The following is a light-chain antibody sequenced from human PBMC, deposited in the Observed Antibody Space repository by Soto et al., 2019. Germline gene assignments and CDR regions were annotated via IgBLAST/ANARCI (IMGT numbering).Light chain of an antibody. V-gene: IGKV3-20*01. CDR1: QSLSSSY. CDR2: GAS. Sequence: EIVLTQSPGTLSLSPGERATLFCRASQSLSSSYLVWYQQKPGQAPRLLIYGASSRATGIPDRFSGSGSGTDFTLTISRLEPEDFAVYYCQHYGNTPPSVTFGPGTKVDIK. CDR3: QHYGNTPPSVT. J-gene: IGKJ3*01.